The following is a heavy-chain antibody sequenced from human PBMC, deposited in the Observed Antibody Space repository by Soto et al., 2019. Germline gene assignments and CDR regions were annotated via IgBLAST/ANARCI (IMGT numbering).Heavy chain of an antibody. V-gene: IGHV3-33*01. Sequence: ESGGGVVQPGRSLRLSCAASGFTFSSYGMHWVRQAPGKGLEWVAVIWYDGSNKYYADSVKGRFTISRDNSKNTLYLQMNSLRAEDTAVYYCARDLPYYDSSGTKGFDYWGQGTLVTVSS. CDR2: IWYDGSNK. J-gene: IGHJ4*02. CDR3: ARDLPYYDSSGTKGFDY. D-gene: IGHD3-22*01. CDR1: GFTFSSYG.